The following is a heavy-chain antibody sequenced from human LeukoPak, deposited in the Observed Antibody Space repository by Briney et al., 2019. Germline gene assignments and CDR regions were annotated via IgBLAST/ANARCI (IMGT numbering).Heavy chain of an antibody. CDR1: GGSISSYY. J-gene: IGHJ4*02. Sequence: SETLFLTCTVSGGSISSYYWSWIRQPPGKGLEWIGYIYYSGSTNYNPSLKSRVTISVDTSKNQFSLKLSSVTAADTAVYYCARERASCYLDYWGQGTLVTVSS. CDR3: ARERASCYLDY. V-gene: IGHV4-59*01. CDR2: IYYSGST. D-gene: IGHD2-2*01.